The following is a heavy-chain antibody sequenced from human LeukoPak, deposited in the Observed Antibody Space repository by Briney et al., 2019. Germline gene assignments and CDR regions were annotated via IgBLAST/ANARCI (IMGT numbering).Heavy chain of an antibody. CDR3: AKLPKYYYDSSVYLDY. J-gene: IGHJ4*02. D-gene: IGHD3-22*01. CDR1: GFTFSSYA. Sequence: PGGSLRLSCAASGFTFSSYAMSWVRQDPGKGLEWVSVISGSGGSTYYADSVKGRFTISRDNSKNTLYLQMNSLRAEDTAVYYCAKLPKYYYDSSVYLDYWGQGTLVTVSS. V-gene: IGHV3-23*01. CDR2: ISGSGGST.